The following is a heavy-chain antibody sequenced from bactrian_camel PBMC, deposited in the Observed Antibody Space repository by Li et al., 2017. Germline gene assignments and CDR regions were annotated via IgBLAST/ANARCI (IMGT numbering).Heavy chain of an antibody. Sequence: QLVESGGGLAQPGGSLRLSCAASGFIFSTYWMYWVRQAPGKGLEWVSSVNSVGITTYYADSVKGRFTISRDNAKNTVYLQMNSLKPEDTAMYYCAAWIVLSGYCRPVMASDHNYWGQGTQVTVS. D-gene: IGHD2*01. CDR3: AAWIVLSGYCRPVMASDHNY. J-gene: IGHJ4*01. CDR1: GFIFSTYW. CDR2: VNSVGITT. V-gene: IGHV3S25*01.